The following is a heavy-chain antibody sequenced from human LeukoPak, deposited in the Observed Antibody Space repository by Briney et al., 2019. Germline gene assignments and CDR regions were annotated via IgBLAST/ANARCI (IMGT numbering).Heavy chain of an antibody. CDR1: GFTFSSYG. Sequence: GSLRLSFAASGFTFSSYGMHWVRPAPGKGLEWVAVISYDGSNKYYADSVKGRFTISRDNSKNTLYLQMNSLRAEDTAVYYCAKSPRVFGPFGYWGQGTLVTVSS. CDR3: AKSPRVFGPFGY. J-gene: IGHJ4*02. V-gene: IGHV3-30*18. D-gene: IGHD3-10*01. CDR2: ISYDGSNK.